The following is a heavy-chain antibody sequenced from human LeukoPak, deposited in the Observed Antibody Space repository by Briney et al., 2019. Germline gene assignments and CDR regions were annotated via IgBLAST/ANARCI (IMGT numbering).Heavy chain of an antibody. CDR2: FDPEDGET. J-gene: IGHJ4*02. Sequence: ASVKVSCKVSGYTLTELSMHWVRQAPGKGLEWMGGFDPEDGETIYAQKFQGRVTMTEDTSTDTAYMEQSSLRSEDTAVYYCATAGYDSSGYGFDYWGQGTLVTVSS. V-gene: IGHV1-24*01. CDR1: GYTLTELS. D-gene: IGHD3-22*01. CDR3: ATAGYDSSGYGFDY.